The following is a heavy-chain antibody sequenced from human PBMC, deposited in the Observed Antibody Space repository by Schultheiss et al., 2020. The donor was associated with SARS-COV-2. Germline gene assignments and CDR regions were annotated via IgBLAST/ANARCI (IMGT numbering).Heavy chain of an antibody. CDR1: GFTFSSHA. CDR2: ISYDGSNK. D-gene: IGHD6-6*01. CDR3: ARDTTDSIAVRFYYYGMDV. Sequence: GGSLRLSCSASGFTFSSHAMHWVRQAPGKGLEWVAVISYDGSNKYYADSVKGRFTISRDNSKNTLYLQMNSLRAEDTAVYYCARDTTDSIAVRFYYYGMDVWGQGTTVTVSS. V-gene: IGHV3-30*07. J-gene: IGHJ6*02.